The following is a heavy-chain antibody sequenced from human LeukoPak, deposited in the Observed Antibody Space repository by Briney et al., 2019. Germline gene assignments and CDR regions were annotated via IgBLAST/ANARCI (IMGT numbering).Heavy chain of an antibody. V-gene: IGHV3-30*03. D-gene: IGHD6-19*01. CDR3: ARALPGIAVAGIRTLHDY. J-gene: IGHJ4*02. Sequence: HPGGSLRLSCAASGFTFSTYGMHWVRQAPGKGLEWVAVISYDGSNKYYADSVKGRFTISRDNSKNTLHLQMNSLRAEDTAVYYCARALPGIAVAGIRTLHDYWGQGTLVTVSS. CDR1: GFTFSTYG. CDR2: ISYDGSNK.